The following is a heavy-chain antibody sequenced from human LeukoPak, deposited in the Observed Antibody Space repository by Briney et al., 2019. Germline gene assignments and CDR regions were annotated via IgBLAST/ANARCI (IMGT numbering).Heavy chain of an antibody. CDR3: ARRAGAYSHPYDY. D-gene: IGHD4/OR15-4a*01. V-gene: IGHV3-53*01. CDR2: IYSDNT. CDR1: GFTVSSIS. J-gene: IGHJ4*02. Sequence: GGSLRLSCTVSGFTVSSISMSWVRQAPGKGLEWVPFIYSDNTHYSDSVKGRFTISRDNSKNTLYLQMNSLRAEDTAVYYCARRAGAYSHPYDYWGQGTLVTVSS.